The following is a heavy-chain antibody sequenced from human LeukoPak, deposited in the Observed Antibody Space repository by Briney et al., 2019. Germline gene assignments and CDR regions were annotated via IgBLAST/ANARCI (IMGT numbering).Heavy chain of an antibody. CDR2: ISGGGVNT. CDR3: ARASSSGWPLDYYGMDV. J-gene: IGHJ6*02. Sequence: GGSLRLSCAASGFTFNSYAMTWVRQAPGKGLEWVSAISGGGVNTYYADSVKGRFTISRDNSKNTLYLQMNSLRAEDTAVYYCARASSSGWPLDYYGMDVWGQGTTVTVSS. V-gene: IGHV3-23*01. CDR1: GFTFNSYA. D-gene: IGHD6-19*01.